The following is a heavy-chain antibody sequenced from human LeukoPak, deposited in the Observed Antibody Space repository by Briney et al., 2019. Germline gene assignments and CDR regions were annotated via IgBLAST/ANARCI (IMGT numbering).Heavy chain of an antibody. CDR1: GFNFNIYD. CDR2: ISSSGSTL. D-gene: IGHD6-19*01. Sequence: QPGGSLRLSCAASGFNFNIYDMNWVRQAPGKGLEWVSYISSSGSTLYYADSVKGRFTISRDNAKNTLYLQMNSLRAEDTAVYYCARGSGWDFDYWGQGTLVTVSS. V-gene: IGHV3-48*03. J-gene: IGHJ4*02. CDR3: ARGSGWDFDY.